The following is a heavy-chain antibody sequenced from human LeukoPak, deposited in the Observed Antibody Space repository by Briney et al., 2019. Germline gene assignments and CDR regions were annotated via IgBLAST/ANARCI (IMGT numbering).Heavy chain of an antibody. CDR3: AKDLVAARPDSYFDY. V-gene: IGHV3-33*06. CDR2: IWYDGSNK. J-gene: IGHJ4*02. CDR1: GFTFSSYG. Sequence: HPGGSLRLSCAASGFTFSSYGMHWVRQAPGKGLEWGAVIWYDGSNKYYADPVKGRFTISRDNSKNTLYLQMNSLRAEDTAVYYCAKDLVAARPDSYFDYWGQGTLVTVSS. D-gene: IGHD6-6*01.